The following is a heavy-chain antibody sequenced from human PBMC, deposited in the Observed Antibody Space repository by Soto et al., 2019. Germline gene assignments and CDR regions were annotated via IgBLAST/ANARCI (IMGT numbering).Heavy chain of an antibody. CDR3: ARGTYSSKTDFDY. CDR1: GFSFSDYY. V-gene: IGHV3-11*01. D-gene: IGHD6-13*01. J-gene: IGHJ4*02. Sequence: PGGSLRLSCAASGFSFSDYYMTWIRQAPGSGLEWVSYISSSSGTISYANSVKGRFTISRDNAQKSLYLQMSSLRAEDTAVYYCARGTYSSKTDFDYWGQGTLVTVSS. CDR2: ISSSSGTI.